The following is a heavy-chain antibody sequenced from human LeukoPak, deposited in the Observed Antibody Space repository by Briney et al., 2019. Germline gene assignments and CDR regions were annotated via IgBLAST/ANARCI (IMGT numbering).Heavy chain of an antibody. Sequence: GGSLRLSCAASGFTFSSYWMHWVRQAPGKGLVWVSRINSDGSSTSYADSVKGRFTISRDNAKNTLYPQMNSLRAEDTAVYYCAGDPSYSSSWYDYWGQGTLVTVSS. J-gene: IGHJ4*02. CDR1: GFTFSSYW. V-gene: IGHV3-74*01. D-gene: IGHD6-13*01. CDR3: AGDPSYSSSWYDY. CDR2: INSDGSST.